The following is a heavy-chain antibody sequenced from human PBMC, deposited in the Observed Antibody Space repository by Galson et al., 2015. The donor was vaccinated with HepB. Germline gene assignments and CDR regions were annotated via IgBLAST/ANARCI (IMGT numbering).Heavy chain of an antibody. CDR2: ISAYNGNT. CDR3: ATSIYYDFPE. CDR1: GYTFTSYG. J-gene: IGHJ4*02. V-gene: IGHV1-18*04. Sequence: SVKVSCKASGYTFTSYGISWVRQAPGQGLEWMGWISAYNGNTNYAQKLQGRVTMTTDTSTSTAYMELRSLRTEDTAVYYCATSIYYDFPEWGQGTLVTVSS. D-gene: IGHD3-3*01.